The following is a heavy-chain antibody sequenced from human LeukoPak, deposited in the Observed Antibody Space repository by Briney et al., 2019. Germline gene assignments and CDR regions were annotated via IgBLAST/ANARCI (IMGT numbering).Heavy chain of an antibody. CDR2: INPSGGRT. J-gene: IGHJ4*02. Sequence: ASVKVSCKASGYTFTNYYIHWVRQAPGQGLEWMGMINPSGGRTTYAKKFQGRVTMTTDTSTSTAYMELRSLRSDDTAVYYCARDGGLFGSIDYWVQGTLVTVSS. V-gene: IGHV1-46*01. D-gene: IGHD3-10*01. CDR3: ARDGGLFGSIDY. CDR1: GYTFTNYY.